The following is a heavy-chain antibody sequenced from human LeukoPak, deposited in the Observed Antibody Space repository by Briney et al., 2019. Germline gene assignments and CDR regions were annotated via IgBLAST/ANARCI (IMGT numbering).Heavy chain of an antibody. V-gene: IGHV3-23*01. J-gene: IGHJ4*02. CDR2: ISGSGDTT. CDR3: AKAAVGTTGRLPDY. CDR1: GFTFDSYT. D-gene: IGHD1-1*01. Sequence: GGSLRLSCAASGFTFDSYTMNWVRQTPGKGLEWVSVISGSGDTTYYADSMKDRFTISRDNSKNTLFLHMNSLRAEDTAVYYCAKAAVGTTGRLPDYWGQGTLVTVSS.